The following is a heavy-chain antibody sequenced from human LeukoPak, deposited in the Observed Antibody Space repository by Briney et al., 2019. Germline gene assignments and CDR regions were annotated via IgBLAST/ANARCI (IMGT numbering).Heavy chain of an antibody. CDR2: ISWNSGSI. CDR1: GFTFSSYD. Sequence: PGGSLRLSCAASGFTFSSYDMHWVRQAPGKGLEWVSGISWNSGSIGYADSVKGRFTISRDNAKNSLYLQMNSLRAEDTALYYCAKDPTHYYDSSGYYFDYWGQGTLVTVSS. D-gene: IGHD3-22*01. V-gene: IGHV3-9*01. CDR3: AKDPTHYYDSSGYYFDY. J-gene: IGHJ4*02.